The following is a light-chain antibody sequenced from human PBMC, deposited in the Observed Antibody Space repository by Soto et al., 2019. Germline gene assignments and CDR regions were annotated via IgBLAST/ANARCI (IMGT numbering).Light chain of an antibody. V-gene: IGKV1-12*01. J-gene: IGKJ4*01. CDR2: TGS. CDR3: QQANSFPLT. Sequence: DIQMTQSPSSVSASVGDRVSITCRASQGISSWLAWYQQKQGRAPKLLIYTGSSLQNGVLSRFSGTGSGTDFTLTISSLQPEDVATYYCQQANSFPLTFGGGTKVEIK. CDR1: QGISSW.